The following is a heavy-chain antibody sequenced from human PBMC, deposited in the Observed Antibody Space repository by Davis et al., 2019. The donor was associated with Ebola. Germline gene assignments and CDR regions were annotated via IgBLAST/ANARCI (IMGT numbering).Heavy chain of an antibody. V-gene: IGHV3-7*01. J-gene: IGHJ4*02. CDR3: AVRYRDY. CDR2: IKNDGSEK. Sequence: GEPLKISCVASGFTFSGSWMSWVRQAPGKGLEWVANIKNDGSEKNYVDSVKGRFTISRDNAKNSLYLQMNSLRAEDTAVYYCAVRYRDYWGQGTLVTVSS. D-gene: IGHD1-26*01. CDR1: GFTFSGSW.